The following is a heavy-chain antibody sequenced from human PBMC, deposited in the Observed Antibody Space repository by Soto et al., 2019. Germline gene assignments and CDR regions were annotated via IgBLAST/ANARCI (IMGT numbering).Heavy chain of an antibody. D-gene: IGHD4-17*01. V-gene: IGHV2-5*01. CDR2: IYWNEDK. CDR1: GFSLDTGGAG. J-gene: IGHJ5*02. CDR3: AHRGYGDYPRDNWFDP. Sequence: QITLKESGPTLVKPTQTLTLTCTFSGFSLDTGGAGVGWIRQPPGKALEWLALIYWNEDKRYSPSLKSRLTIPNDTSKNQVVLTMTNLDPVDTATYYCAHRGYGDYPRDNWFDPWGQGTLVTVSS.